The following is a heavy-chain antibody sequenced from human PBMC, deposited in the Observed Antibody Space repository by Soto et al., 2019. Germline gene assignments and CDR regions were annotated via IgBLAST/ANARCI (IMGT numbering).Heavy chain of an antibody. D-gene: IGHD1-26*01. CDR3: AHAYGGRSLY. CDR1: GFSLTTDRVG. Sequence: QITLKESGPTLVKPTQTLTLTCTFSGFSLTTDRVGVGWIRQPPGEALEWLAVIYWDDTKTYRPSLESRLTITKDTSKNQMALTMTNMDSVDTATYYCAHAYGGRSLYWGQGTLVTVSS. V-gene: IGHV2-5*02. J-gene: IGHJ4*02. CDR2: IYWDDTK.